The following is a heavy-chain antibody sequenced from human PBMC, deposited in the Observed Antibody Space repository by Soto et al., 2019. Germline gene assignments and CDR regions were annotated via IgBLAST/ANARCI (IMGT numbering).Heavy chain of an antibody. V-gene: IGHV3-30*18. D-gene: IGHD3-16*01. CDR1: GFTFSSYG. Sequence: QVQLVESGGGVVQPGRSLRLSCAASGFTFSSYGMHWVRQAPGKGLEWVAVISYDGSNKYYADSVKGRFTISRDNSKNTLYLKMNSLRAEDTAVYYCAKDLSFTYFDYWGQGTLVTVSS. CDR2: ISYDGSNK. J-gene: IGHJ4*02. CDR3: AKDLSFTYFDY.